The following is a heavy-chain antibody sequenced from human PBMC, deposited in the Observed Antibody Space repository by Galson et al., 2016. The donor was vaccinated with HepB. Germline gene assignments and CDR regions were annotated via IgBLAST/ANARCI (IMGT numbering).Heavy chain of an antibody. CDR1: GFTFSSYA. V-gene: IGHV3-30-3*01. D-gene: IGHD3-3*01. CDR3: AKEEGSILRFLEWLSRLDP. Sequence: SLRLSCAASGFTFSSYAIHWVRQAPGKGLEWVGPISYDGSNKYYADSVKGRFTISRDNSKNTLYLQMNSLRVEDTAVYYCAKEEGSILRFLEWLSRLDPWGQGTLVTVSS. CDR2: ISYDGSNK. J-gene: IGHJ5*02.